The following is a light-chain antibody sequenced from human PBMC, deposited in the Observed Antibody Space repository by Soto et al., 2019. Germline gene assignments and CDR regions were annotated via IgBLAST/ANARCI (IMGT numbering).Light chain of an antibody. CDR3: QQRSNWPLV. CDR1: QSVSSY. V-gene: IGKV3-11*01. J-gene: IGKJ3*01. CDR2: DAS. Sequence: EIVLTQSPATLSLSPGERATLSCRASQSVSSYLAWYQQKPGQAPRLLIYDASNRATGIPARFSGSGSGTDCTLTISSLEPEDFAVYYCQQRSNWPLVFGPGTKVDIK.